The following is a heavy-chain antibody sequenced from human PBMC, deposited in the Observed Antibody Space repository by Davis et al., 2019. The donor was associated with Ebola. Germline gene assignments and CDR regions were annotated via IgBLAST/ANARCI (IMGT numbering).Heavy chain of an antibody. Sequence: ASAKVTCNASAYTLTGYYMHWLRQAPGQGLEWMGWINPNSGGTNYAQKFQGWVTMTRDTSISTAYMELSRLRSDDTAVYYCARAYYDILTGGGYFDLWGRGTLVTVSS. CDR1: AYTLTGYY. CDR2: INPNSGGT. D-gene: IGHD3-9*01. J-gene: IGHJ2*01. V-gene: IGHV1-2*04. CDR3: ARAYYDILTGGGYFDL.